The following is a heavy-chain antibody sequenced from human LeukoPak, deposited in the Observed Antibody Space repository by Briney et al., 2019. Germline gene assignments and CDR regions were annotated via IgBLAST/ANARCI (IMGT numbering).Heavy chain of an antibody. CDR1: GFTFSSYA. J-gene: IGHJ4*02. V-gene: IGHV3-23*01. CDR3: AKDRQGYCSGGSCLPYYFDY. CDR2: ISGSGGST. D-gene: IGHD2-15*01. Sequence: PGGSPRLSCAASGFTFSSYAMSWVRQAPGKGLEWVSAISGSGGSTYYADSVKGRFTISRDNSKNTLYLQMNSLRAEDTAVYYCAKDRQGYCSGGSCLPYYFDYWGQGTLVTVSS.